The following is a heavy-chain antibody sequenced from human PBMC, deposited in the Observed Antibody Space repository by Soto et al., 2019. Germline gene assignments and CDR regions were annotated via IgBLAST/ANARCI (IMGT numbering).Heavy chain of an antibody. J-gene: IGHJ4*02. Sequence: ASVKVSCKASGYTFTKYGISWVRQAPGQGLEWMGWISGYNGNTNYAQKYQGRITMTIDTSTTTAYMELGSLTSDDTAVYYCARDNGSGYYSGDYWGQGTLVTVSS. D-gene: IGHD3-22*01. CDR3: ARDNGSGYYSGDY. V-gene: IGHV1-18*01. CDR1: GYTFTKYG. CDR2: ISGYNGNT.